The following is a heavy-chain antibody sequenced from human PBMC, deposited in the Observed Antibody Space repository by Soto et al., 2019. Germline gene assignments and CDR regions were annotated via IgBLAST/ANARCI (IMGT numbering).Heavy chain of an antibody. V-gene: IGHV3-74*01. J-gene: IGHJ5*02. CDR1: GFTFSTYW. CDR3: ARARNLGVAGWTWFDP. Sequence: EVQLVESGGGLVQPGGSLRLSCAASGFTFSTYWMHWVRQAPGKGLVWVSRINSDGSNTTYADSVKGRFSISRDNAKNTLYLQMNSLRAEDTAVYYCARARNLGVAGWTWFDPWGQGTLVTVSS. D-gene: IGHD6-19*01. CDR2: INSDGSNT.